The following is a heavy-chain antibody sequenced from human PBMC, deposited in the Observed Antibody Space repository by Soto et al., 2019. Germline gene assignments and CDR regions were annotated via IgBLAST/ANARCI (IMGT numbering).Heavy chain of an antibody. CDR2: ISAYNGNT. D-gene: IGHD6-19*01. CDR3: ARLLYSRGGGYDY. CDR1: GYTFTSYG. J-gene: IGHJ4*02. Sequence: QVQLVQSGAEVKKPGASVKVSCKASGYTFTSYGISWVRQAPGQGLEWMGWISAYNGNTNYAQKLQGRVTMTTDPSASAAYMELRSLGSDDTAVYYCARLLYSRGGGYDYWGQGTLVTVSS. V-gene: IGHV1-18*04.